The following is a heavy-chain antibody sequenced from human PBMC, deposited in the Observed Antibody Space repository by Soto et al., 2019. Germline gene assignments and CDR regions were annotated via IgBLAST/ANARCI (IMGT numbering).Heavy chain of an antibody. CDR2: ISSSGSTI. CDR3: ARGGANYDILTGYRIFDY. J-gene: IGHJ4*02. V-gene: IGHV3-48*03. D-gene: IGHD3-9*01. CDR1: GFTFSSYE. Sequence: EVQLVESGGGLVQPGGSLRLSCAASGFTFSSYEMNWVRQAPGKGLEWVSYISSSGSTIYYADSVKGRFTISRDNAKNSLYLQMNSLRAEATAVYYCARGGANYDILTGYRIFDYWGQGTLVTVSS.